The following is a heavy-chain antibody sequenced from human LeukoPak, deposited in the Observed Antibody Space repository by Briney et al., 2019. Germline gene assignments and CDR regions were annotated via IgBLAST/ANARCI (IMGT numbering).Heavy chain of an antibody. J-gene: IGHJ4*02. CDR3: ARAGSSWNYVY. D-gene: IGHD1-7*01. CDR2: IKQDGSEK. V-gene: IGHV3-7*01. CDR1: GFTLRGFL. Sequence: PGGSLRLSCAASGFTLRGFLMSLVPQIPGKGLEWVANIKQDGSEKYYADALKGRFPISRDNTKNSLSPQMNSLIVEDPAVYYCARAGSSWNYVYWGQGTLVTVSS.